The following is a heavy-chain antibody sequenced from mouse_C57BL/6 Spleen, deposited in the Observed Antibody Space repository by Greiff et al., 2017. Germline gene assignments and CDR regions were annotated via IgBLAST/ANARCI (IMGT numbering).Heavy chain of an antibody. J-gene: IGHJ4*01. CDR2: IDPENGDT. CDR3: ATAGYDYDYAMDY. D-gene: IGHD2-4*01. Sequence: DVKLQESGAELVRPGASVKLSCTASGFNIKDDYMPWVKQRPEQGLEWIGWIDPENGDTEYASKFQGKATITADTSFKTTYLQLSSLTSEDTAVYYCATAGYDYDYAMDYWGQGTSVTVSS. CDR1: GFNIKDDY. V-gene: IGHV14-4*01.